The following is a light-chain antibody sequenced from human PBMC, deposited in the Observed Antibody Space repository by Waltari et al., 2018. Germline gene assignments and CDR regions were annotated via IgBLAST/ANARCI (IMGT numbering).Light chain of an antibody. J-gene: IGKJ1*01. CDR3: MQGTHWPWT. CDR1: QSLVSSDGTTY. V-gene: IGKV2-30*01. Sequence: DVAMTQSPLSLPVTLGQPASISCRSSQSLVSSDGTTYFNWFQQRPGQAPRRLLDKFSNRDSGVPDGCSGSGSGTDFTLRISRVEDEDVGVYYCMQGTHWPWTFGQGTKVEIK. CDR2: KFS.